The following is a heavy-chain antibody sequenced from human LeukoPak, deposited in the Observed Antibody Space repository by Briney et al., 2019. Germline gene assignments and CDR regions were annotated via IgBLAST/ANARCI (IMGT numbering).Heavy chain of an antibody. J-gene: IGHJ5*02. CDR3: ARESTVTTNEENWFDP. CDR2: IYYSGST. CDR1: GGSISSGDYY. Sequence: PSQTLSLTCTVSGGSISSGDYYWSWIRQPPGKGLEGIGYIYYSGSTYYNPSLKSRVTISVDTSKNQFSLKLSSVTAADTAVYYCARESTVTTNEENWFDPWGQGTLVTVSS. D-gene: IGHD4-17*01. V-gene: IGHV4-30-4*08.